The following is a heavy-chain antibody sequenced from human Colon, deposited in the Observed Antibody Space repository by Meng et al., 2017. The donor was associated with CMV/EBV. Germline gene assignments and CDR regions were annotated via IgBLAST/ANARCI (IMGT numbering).Heavy chain of an antibody. J-gene: IGHJ4*02. V-gene: IGHV3-11*04. D-gene: IGHD1-14*01. Sequence: GESLKISCAASGFTFSDYYMTWIRQAPGKGLEWVSYISNTGSPKHYADSVKGRFTISRDNVKNSLYLQMDSLRAEDTAVYYCVSGITGRPESEYWGQGTLVTVSS. CDR1: GFTFSDYY. CDR2: ISNTGSPK. CDR3: VSGITGRPESEY.